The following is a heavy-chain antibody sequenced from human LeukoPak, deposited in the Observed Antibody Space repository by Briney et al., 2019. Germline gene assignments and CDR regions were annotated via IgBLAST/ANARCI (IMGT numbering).Heavy chain of an antibody. CDR2: INHSGST. D-gene: IGHD6-13*01. V-gene: IGHV4-34*01. J-gene: IGHJ5*02. Sequence: SETLSLTCAVYGGSFSGYYWSWIRQPPGKGLEWIGEINHSGSTYYNPSLKSRVTISVDRSKNQFSLKLSSVTAADRAVYYCARVGGSIAAAGTVWFDPWGQGTLVTVSS. CDR1: GGSFSGYY. CDR3: ARVGGSIAAAGTVWFDP.